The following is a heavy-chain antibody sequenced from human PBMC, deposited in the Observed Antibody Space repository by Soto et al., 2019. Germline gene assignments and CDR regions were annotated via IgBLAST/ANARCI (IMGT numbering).Heavy chain of an antibody. D-gene: IGHD3-10*02. CDR3: ARDPLSSFAMDV. V-gene: IGHV1-46*03. CDR2: IIPTFGRT. Sequence: GASVKVSCKASGYTLTGYYMHWVRQAPGKGLEWMGKIIPTFGRTNYAQKFQGRHTISADDSTSTAYMELTSLESDDTAVHYCARDPLSSFAMDVWGQGTTVTVSS. CDR1: GYTLTGYY. J-gene: IGHJ6*02.